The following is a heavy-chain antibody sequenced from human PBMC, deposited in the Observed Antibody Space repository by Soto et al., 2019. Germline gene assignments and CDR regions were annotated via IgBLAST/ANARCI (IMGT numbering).Heavy chain of an antibody. CDR3: ARDEPPFVYDFWSGYYYRAHPTIDY. Sequence: GGSLRLSCAASGFTFSSYSLNWVRQAPGKGLEWVSSISSSSSYIYYADSVKGRFTISRDNAKNSLSLQMNSLRAEDTAVYYCARDEPPFVYDFWSGYYYRAHPTIDYWGQGTLVTVSS. D-gene: IGHD3-3*01. V-gene: IGHV3-21*01. CDR2: ISSSSSYI. CDR1: GFTFSSYS. J-gene: IGHJ4*02.